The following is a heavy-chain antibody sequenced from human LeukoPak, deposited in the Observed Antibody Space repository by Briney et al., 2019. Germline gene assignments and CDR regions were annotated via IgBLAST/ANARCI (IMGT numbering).Heavy chain of an antibody. CDR2: ISNSGGST. CDR3: AKDGYSSTKPYYFVY. CDR1: GFTFSSYA. D-gene: IGHD6-13*01. J-gene: IGHJ4*02. Sequence: PGGSLRLSCAASGFTFSSYAMTWVRQAPGKGLEWVSGISNSGGSTYYAGSVKGRFTISRDNSENTLYLQMNSLRAEDTAVYYCAKDGYSSTKPYYFVYWGQGTLVTVSS. V-gene: IGHV3-23*01.